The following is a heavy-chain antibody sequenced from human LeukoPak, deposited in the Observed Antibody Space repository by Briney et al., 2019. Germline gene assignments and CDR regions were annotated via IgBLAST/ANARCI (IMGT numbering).Heavy chain of an antibody. J-gene: IGHJ5*02. CDR1: GYTFSNFG. CDR2: ISAYNGDT. D-gene: IGHD1-26*01. CDR3: ARSGDGNWFDP. Sequence: GASVKVSCKASGYTFSNFGMSWVRQPPGQGLEWMGWISAYNGDTNYAQKLQGRVTMTTDTSTSTAYMELRSLTSDDTAVYYCARSGDGNWFDPWGQGTLVTVSS. V-gene: IGHV1-18*01.